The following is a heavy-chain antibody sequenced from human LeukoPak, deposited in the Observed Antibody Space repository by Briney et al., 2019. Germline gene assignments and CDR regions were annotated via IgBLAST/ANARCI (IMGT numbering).Heavy chain of an antibody. V-gene: IGHV4-39*01. CDR3: ARHERDASLDHAFDI. CDR1: GGSISSSSYY. J-gene: IGHJ3*02. CDR2: ISYSGST. D-gene: IGHD3/OR15-3a*01. Sequence: SETLSLTCTVSGGSISSSSYYWGWIRQPPGKGLEWIGTISYSGSTYYNPSLKSRVTISVDTSTNHFSLKLSSVTAADTAVYYCARHERDASLDHAFDIWGQGTMVTVSS.